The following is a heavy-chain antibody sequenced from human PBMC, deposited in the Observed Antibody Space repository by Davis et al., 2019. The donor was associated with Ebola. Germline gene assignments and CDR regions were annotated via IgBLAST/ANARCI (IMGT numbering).Heavy chain of an antibody. Sequence: LRLSCAVYGGSFSGYYWSWIRQHPGEGLEWIGIIYYSGTTHYNPSLKSRVIISRDTSKNQFSLKLSSVTAADTAVYYCAREAGGGAFDIWGQGTMITVSS. J-gene: IGHJ3*02. V-gene: IGHV4-34*09. CDR3: AREAGGGAFDI. CDR1: GGSFSGYY. CDR2: IYYSGTT. D-gene: IGHD3-16*01.